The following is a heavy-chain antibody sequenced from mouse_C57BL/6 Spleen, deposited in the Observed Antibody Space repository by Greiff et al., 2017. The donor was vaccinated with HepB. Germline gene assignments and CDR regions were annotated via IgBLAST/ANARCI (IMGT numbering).Heavy chain of an antibody. CDR3: ASDYGVSFAY. V-gene: IGHV5-6*02. J-gene: IGHJ3*01. Sequence: EVKLEESGGDLVKPGGSLKLSCAASGFTFSSYGMSWVRQTPDKRLEWVATISSGGSYTYYPDSVKGRFTISRDNAKNTLYLQMSSLKSEDTAMYYCASDYGVSFAYWGQGTLVTVSA. D-gene: IGHD2-4*01. CDR1: GFTFSSYG. CDR2: ISSGGSYT.